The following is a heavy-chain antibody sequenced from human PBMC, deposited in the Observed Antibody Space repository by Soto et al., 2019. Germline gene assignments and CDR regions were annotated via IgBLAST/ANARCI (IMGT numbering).Heavy chain of an antibody. CDR2: IYYSGST. CDR3: AREAAAGSYAFDI. V-gene: IGHV4-61*01. J-gene: IGHJ3*02. Sequence: SETLSLTCTVSGGSVSSGHNYWSWIRQPPGKGLEWIGYIYYSGSTYYNPSLMSRLTISVDTSMNQFSLKLASVTAADTAVYYCAREAAAGSYAFDIWGQGTMVTVSS. D-gene: IGHD6-13*01. CDR1: GGSVSSGHNY.